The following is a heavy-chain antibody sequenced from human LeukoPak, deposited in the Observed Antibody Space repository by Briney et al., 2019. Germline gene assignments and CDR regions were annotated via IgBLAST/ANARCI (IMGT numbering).Heavy chain of an antibody. CDR1: GFSFSDSY. V-gene: IGHV3-11*01. D-gene: IGHD2-8*01. J-gene: IGHJ4*01. CDR2: ISGSGSDI. CDR3: STDPRLLIY. Sequence: GGSLRLSCVVSGFSFSDSYMTWIRQTPGKGLESLAYISGSGSDIYYADSVKGRFTISRDNAKNSLYLQMNSLRPEDTALYYCSTDPRLLIYGGHGTLVTVSS.